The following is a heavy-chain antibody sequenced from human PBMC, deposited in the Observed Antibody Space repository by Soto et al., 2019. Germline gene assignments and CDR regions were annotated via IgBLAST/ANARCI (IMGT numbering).Heavy chain of an antibody. CDR3: AKSGTSSWNMWFDP. Sequence: SETLSLTCTVSGGSFSNYYWSWIRQPAGKGLEWIGRIYISGSTHYNPSLQSRVTMSVDTSKNQFSLILSSVTAADTAVYYCAKSGTSSWNMWFDPWGQGTLVTV. CDR2: IYISGST. CDR1: GGSFSNYY. D-gene: IGHD6-13*01. J-gene: IGHJ5*02. V-gene: IGHV4-4*07.